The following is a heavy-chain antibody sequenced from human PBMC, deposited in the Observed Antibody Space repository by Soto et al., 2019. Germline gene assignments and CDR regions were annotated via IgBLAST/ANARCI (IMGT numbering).Heavy chain of an antibody. Sequence: SLRLSCTASQFTFSSYAMSVVLQAPLKWLELVSAISGSGGSTYYADSVKGRFTISRDNSKNTLYLQMNSLSAEDTAVYYCAKMADYYDSSGYYAYWGQGTPVTVSS. CDR1: QFTFSSYA. J-gene: IGHJ4*02. CDR3: AKMADYYDSSGYYAY. CDR2: ISGSGGST. D-gene: IGHD3-22*01. V-gene: IGHV3-23*01.